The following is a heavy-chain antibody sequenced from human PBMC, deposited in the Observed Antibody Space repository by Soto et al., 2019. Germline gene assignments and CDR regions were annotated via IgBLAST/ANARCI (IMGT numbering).Heavy chain of an antibody. CDR3: ARGVKAARPHWFDP. D-gene: IGHD6-6*01. J-gene: IGHJ5*02. CDR2: MNPNSGNT. Sequence: QVKLVQSGAEVKKPGASVKVSCKASGYTFTSYDSNWVRQATGQGLEWMGWMNPNSGNTGYEQKFQGRVTMTRNTSISTAYMELSSLRSEDTAVYYCARGVKAARPHWFDPWGQGTLVTVSS. V-gene: IGHV1-8*01. CDR1: GYTFTSYD.